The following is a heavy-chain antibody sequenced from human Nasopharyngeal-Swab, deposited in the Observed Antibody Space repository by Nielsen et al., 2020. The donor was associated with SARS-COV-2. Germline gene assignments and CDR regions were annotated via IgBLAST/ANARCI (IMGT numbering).Heavy chain of an antibody. CDR2: ISAYNGNT. J-gene: IGHJ6*02. V-gene: IGHV1-18*01. D-gene: IGHD5-12*01. Sequence: WVRQAPGQGLEWMGWISAYNGNTNYAQKLQGRVTMTRDTSTSTVYMELSSLRSEDTAVYYCARDTRLRGYSGYDSRYYCYYGMDVWGQGTTVTVSS. CDR3: ARDTRLRGYSGYDSRYYCYYGMDV.